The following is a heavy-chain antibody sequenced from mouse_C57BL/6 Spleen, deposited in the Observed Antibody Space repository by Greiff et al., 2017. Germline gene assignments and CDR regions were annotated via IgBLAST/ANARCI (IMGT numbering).Heavy chain of an antibody. D-gene: IGHD2-3*01. CDR1: GYAFSSYW. CDR2: IYPGDGDT. Sequence: QVQLKQSGAELVKPGASVKISCKASGYAFSSYWMNWVKQRPGKGLEWIGQIYPGDGDTNYNGKFKGKATLTADKSSSTAYMQLSSLTSEDSAVYFCARRYDGYYWYFDVWGTGTTVTVSS. J-gene: IGHJ1*03. V-gene: IGHV1-80*01. CDR3: ARRYDGYYWYFDV.